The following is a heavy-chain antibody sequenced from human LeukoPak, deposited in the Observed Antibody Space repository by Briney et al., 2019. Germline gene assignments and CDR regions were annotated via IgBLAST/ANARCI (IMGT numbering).Heavy chain of an antibody. CDR2: ISDVGSN. D-gene: IGHD4-23*01. CDR3: ARDKAPGGKRWFDP. Sequence: SETLSLICTVSGGSISTYYWSWIRQHPGRGLEWIGYISDVGSNDYNPSLKGRVTISRDTSKNQFSLRLSSVTAADAAVYHCARDKAPGGKRWFDPWGQGTLVIVSS. V-gene: IGHV4-59*01. J-gene: IGHJ5*02. CDR1: GGSISTYY.